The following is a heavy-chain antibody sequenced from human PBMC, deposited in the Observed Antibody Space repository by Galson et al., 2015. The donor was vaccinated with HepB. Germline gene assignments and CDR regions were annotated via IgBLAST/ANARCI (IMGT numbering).Heavy chain of an antibody. CDR3: AREYCSSTGCYPSIGFDF. Sequence: SLRLSCAASGFAFSNYAMHWVRQAPGKGLQWVTVISYDGRNEYYADSVKGRFTISRDNSKNTLYLHMNSLRTEDTAIYYCAREYCSSTGCYPSIGFDFWGQGTLVAVSS. CDR1: GFAFSNYA. D-gene: IGHD2-2*01. J-gene: IGHJ4*02. CDR2: ISYDGRNE. V-gene: IGHV3-30*04.